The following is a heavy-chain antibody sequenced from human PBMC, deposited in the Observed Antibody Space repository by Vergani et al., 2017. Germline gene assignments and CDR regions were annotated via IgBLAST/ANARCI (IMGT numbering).Heavy chain of an antibody. D-gene: IGHD6-19*01. CDR1: GGSFSGYY. Sequence: QVQLQQWGAGLLKPSETLSLTCAVYGGSFSGYYWSWIRQPPGKGLEWIGEINHSGSTNYNPSLKSRVTISVDTSKKQLSLKLSAGTAAETAVYYCARGGVSVAARARYWFDPWGQGTLVTVSS. CDR2: INHSGST. J-gene: IGHJ5*02. V-gene: IGHV4-34*01. CDR3: ARGGVSVAARARYWFDP.